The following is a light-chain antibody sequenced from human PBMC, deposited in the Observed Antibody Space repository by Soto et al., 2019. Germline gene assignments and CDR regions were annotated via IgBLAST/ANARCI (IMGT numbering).Light chain of an antibody. CDR3: AAWDDSLVV. V-gene: IGLV1-47*01. J-gene: IGLJ2*01. CDR2: RNN. Sequence: QSVLTQPPSASGTPGQRVTISCSGGTSSIGRNYVYWYQHLPGTAPKLLIYRNNQRPSGVPDRFSASKSGTSASLAISGLRSEDDADYYCAAWDDSLVVFGGGTKVTVL. CDR1: TSSIGRNY.